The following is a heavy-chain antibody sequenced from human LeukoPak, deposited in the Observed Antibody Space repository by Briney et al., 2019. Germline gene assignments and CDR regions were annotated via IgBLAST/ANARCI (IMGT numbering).Heavy chain of an antibody. CDR2: ISGSGSNT. J-gene: IGHJ4*02. Sequence: GGSLRLPCAASGFTFSSYAMSWVRQAPGKGLEWVSAISGSGSNTYYADSVKGRFTMSRDNSKNTLHLQMNSLRAEDTAVYFCAKTVSGSHSYQGGDYWGQGTLVFVSS. D-gene: IGHD3-16*02. CDR1: GFTFSSYA. V-gene: IGHV3-23*01. CDR3: AKTVSGSHSYQGGDY.